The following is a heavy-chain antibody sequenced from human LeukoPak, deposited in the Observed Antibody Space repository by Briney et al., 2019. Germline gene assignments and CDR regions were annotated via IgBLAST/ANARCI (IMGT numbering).Heavy chain of an antibody. Sequence: GGSLRLSCVASGFTFSTYWMSWVRQAPGKGLEWVANIKQDGSEKYYVDSVKGRFTISRDNAKNSLYLQMNSLRAEDTAVYYCARAGRKSRGVDLVRKKETGYYYYMDVWGKGTTVTVSS. J-gene: IGHJ6*03. D-gene: IGHD3-10*02. V-gene: IGHV3-7*01. CDR3: ARAGRKSRGVDLVRKKETGYYYYMDV. CDR2: IKQDGSEK. CDR1: GFTFSTYW.